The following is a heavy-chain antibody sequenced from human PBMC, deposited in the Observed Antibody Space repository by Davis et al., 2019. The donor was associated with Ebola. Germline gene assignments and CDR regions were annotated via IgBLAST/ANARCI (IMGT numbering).Heavy chain of an antibody. J-gene: IGHJ4*02. D-gene: IGHD2-15*01. V-gene: IGHV1-18*04. CDR1: GYTFTGYY. CDR2: IIGYNGNT. Sequence: ASVKVSCKASGYTFTGYYIHWVRQAPGQGLEWVGWIIGYNGNTNYAQKFQGRVTMTTDTSTSTAYMELRTLGSEDTAVYYCAREPQPLGGSCYSLGCYFDFWGQGTLVTVSS. CDR3: AREPQPLGGSCYSLGCYFDF.